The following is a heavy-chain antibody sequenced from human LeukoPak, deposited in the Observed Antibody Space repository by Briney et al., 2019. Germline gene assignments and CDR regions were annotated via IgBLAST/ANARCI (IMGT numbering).Heavy chain of an antibody. CDR2: INSDGSST. CDR3: ARDLIQVSATTPIREYYDFWSGLPSFDY. V-gene: IGHV3-74*01. D-gene: IGHD3-3*01. CDR1: GFTFNSFW. Sequence: GGSLRLSCAASGFTFNSFWVHWVRQAPGKGLVWVSRINSDGSSTSYADSVKGRFTISRDNAKNSLYLQMNSLRAEDTAVYYCARDLIQVSATTPIREYYDFWSGLPSFDYRGQGTLVTVSS. J-gene: IGHJ4*02.